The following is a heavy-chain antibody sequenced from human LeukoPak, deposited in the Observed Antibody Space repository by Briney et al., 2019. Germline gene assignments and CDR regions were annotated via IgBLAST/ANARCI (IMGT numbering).Heavy chain of an antibody. Sequence: PGRSLRLSCAASGFTFSSYAMHWVRQAPGKGLEWVAVISYDGSNKYYADSVKGRFTISRDNAKKSLYLQMNSLRAEDTAVYYCARVALGTYYFDYWGQGTLVTVSS. V-gene: IGHV3-30-3*01. CDR3: ARVALGTYYFDY. D-gene: IGHD3-16*01. J-gene: IGHJ4*02. CDR2: ISYDGSNK. CDR1: GFTFSSYA.